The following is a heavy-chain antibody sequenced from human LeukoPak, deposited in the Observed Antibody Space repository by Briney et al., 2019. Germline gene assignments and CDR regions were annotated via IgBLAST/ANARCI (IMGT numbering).Heavy chain of an antibody. Sequence: PGGSLRLSCAASGFTFSSYWMHWVRQAPGKGLVWVSRINSDGSSTSYADSVKGRFTISRDNAKNTLYLQMNSLRAEDTAVYYCAKGTYDYVWGSYRYTNSFDYWGQGTLVTVSS. CDR3: AKGTYDYVWGSYRYTNSFDY. V-gene: IGHV3-74*01. D-gene: IGHD3-16*02. CDR1: GFTFSSYW. J-gene: IGHJ4*02. CDR2: INSDGSST.